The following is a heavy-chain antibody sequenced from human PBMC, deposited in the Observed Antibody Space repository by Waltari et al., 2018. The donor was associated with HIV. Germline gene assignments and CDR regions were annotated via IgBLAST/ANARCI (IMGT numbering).Heavy chain of an antibody. V-gene: IGHV4-34*01. CDR2: VSHSADT. J-gene: IGHJ5*02. CDR1: GTSFSGYY. Sequence: QVQLQQWGTGLLKPSGTLSLRCAIYGTSFSGYYWSWIRQTPALGLEWIGEVSHSADTNYNPSFAGRGSISADVSKNQWSLNLTSLTAADTGVYFCARGSQHHDHWGQGTPVTVSS. CDR3: ARGSQHHDH.